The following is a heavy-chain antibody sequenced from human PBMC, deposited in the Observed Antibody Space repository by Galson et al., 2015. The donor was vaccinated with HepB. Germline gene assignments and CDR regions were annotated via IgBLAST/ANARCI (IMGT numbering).Heavy chain of an antibody. J-gene: IGHJ4*02. CDR1: GFTFSSYG. V-gene: IGHV3-30*18. CDR2: ISYDGSNK. CDR3: AKDQAPYYYDSSGYFDY. Sequence: SLRLSCAASGFTFSSYGMHWVRQAPGKGLEWVAVISYDGSNKYYADSVKGRFTISRDNSKNTLYLQMNSLRAEDTAVYYCAKDQAPYYYDSSGYFDYWGQGTLVTVSS. D-gene: IGHD3-22*01.